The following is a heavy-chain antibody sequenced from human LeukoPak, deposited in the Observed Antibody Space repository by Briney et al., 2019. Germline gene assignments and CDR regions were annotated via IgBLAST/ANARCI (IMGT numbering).Heavy chain of an antibody. CDR2: INGRGGET. J-gene: IGHJ3*01. CDR3: AKQTYDDAFDV. CDR1: GFRFSSYA. Sequence: PGVSLRLSCAVSGFRFSSYAMSWFRQAPGKGLEWVSGINGRGGETYYADSVEGRFTISRENSKNTLILQMSSLRAEDTAVYYCAKQTYDDAFDVWGQGTMVIVSS. D-gene: IGHD3-16*01. V-gene: IGHV3-23*01.